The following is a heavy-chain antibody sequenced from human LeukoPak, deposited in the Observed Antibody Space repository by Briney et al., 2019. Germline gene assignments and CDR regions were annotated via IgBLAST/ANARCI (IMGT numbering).Heavy chain of an antibody. CDR2: IGVTGSPT. CDR1: GFSLSHYS. J-gene: IGHJ6*02. D-gene: IGHD3-10*01. CDR3: ARNAWKSSDSGRGRMDV. V-gene: IGHV3-48*01. Sequence: PGGSLRLSCAASGFSLSHYSVTWVRQASGKGLEWVSYIGVTGSPTYYADSVKARFTISRDDAKESLYLRMNSLRAEDTAVYYCARNAWKSSDSGRGRMDVWGQGTSVTVSS.